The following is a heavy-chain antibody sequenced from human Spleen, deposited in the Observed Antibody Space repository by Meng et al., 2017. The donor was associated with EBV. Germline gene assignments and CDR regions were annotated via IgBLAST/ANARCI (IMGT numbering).Heavy chain of an antibody. J-gene: IGHJ5*02. D-gene: IGHD3-10*01. V-gene: IGHV4-4*02. CDR2: IYHGGIA. CDR1: GDSISSNNW. Sequence: QGQLQGSGPGLVKPSGPLSLTCAVSGDSISSNNWWSWVRQPPGKGLEWIGEIYHGGIAYYNPSLKSRVTISVDKSKNQFSLNLTSVTAADTAAYYCARFTSMVRGAFDPWGQGTLVTVSS. CDR3: ARFTSMVRGAFDP.